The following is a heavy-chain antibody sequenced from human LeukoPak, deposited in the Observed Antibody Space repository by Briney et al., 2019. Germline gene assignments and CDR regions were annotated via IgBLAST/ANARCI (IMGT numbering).Heavy chain of an antibody. D-gene: IGHD5-12*01. J-gene: IGHJ4*02. CDR1: GGTFSSYA. CDR3: ARVGDIVATILYY. Sequence: ASVKVSCKASGGTFSSYAISWVRQAPGQGLEWMGRIIPILGIASYAQRFQGRVTITADKSTSTAYMELSSLRSEDTAVYYCARVGDIVATILYYWGQGTLVTVCS. CDR2: IIPILGIA. V-gene: IGHV1-69*04.